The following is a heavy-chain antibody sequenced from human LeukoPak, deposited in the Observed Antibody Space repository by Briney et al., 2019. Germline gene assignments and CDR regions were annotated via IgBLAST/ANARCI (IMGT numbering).Heavy chain of an antibody. CDR2: INHSGST. D-gene: IGHD5-24*01. CDR3: ARDGYNYYFDY. V-gene: IGHV4-34*01. Sequence: PSETLSLTCAVYGGSFSGYYWSWIRQPPGKGLEWTGEINHSGSTNYNPSPKSRVTISVDTSKNQFSLKLSSVTAADTAVYYCARDGYNYYFDYWGQGTLVTVSS. CDR1: GGSFSGYY. J-gene: IGHJ4*02.